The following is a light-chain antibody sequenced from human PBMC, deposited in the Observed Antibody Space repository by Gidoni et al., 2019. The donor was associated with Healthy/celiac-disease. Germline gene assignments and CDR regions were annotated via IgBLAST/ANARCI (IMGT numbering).Light chain of an antibody. J-gene: IGKJ1*01. Sequence: DIVMTQSPDSLAVSLDERATINCKSSRSVLYSSNNKNYLAWYQQKPGQPPKLLIYWASTRESGVPDRFSGSGSGTDFTLTISSLQAEDVAVYYCQQYYSTPKTFGQGTKVEIK. CDR2: WAS. CDR1: RSVLYSSNNKNY. CDR3: QQYYSTPKT. V-gene: IGKV4-1*01.